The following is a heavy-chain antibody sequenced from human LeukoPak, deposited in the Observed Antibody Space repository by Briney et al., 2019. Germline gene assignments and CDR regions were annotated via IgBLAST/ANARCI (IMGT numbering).Heavy chain of an antibody. J-gene: IGHJ4*02. CDR2: IYYSGST. V-gene: IGHV4-59*01. CDR1: GGSISSYY. Sequence: SETLSLTCTVSGGSISSYYWSWIRQPPGKGLEWIGYIYYSGSTSYNPSLKSRVTISVDTSKNQFSLKLSSVTAADTAVYCCARDRSPLYWGQGTLVTVSS. D-gene: IGHD3-10*01. CDR3: ARDRSPLY.